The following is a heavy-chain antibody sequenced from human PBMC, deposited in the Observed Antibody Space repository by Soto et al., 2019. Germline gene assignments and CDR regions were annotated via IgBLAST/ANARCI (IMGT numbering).Heavy chain of an antibody. V-gene: IGHV1-69*02. CDR2: IIPILGIA. J-gene: IGHJ6*03. D-gene: IGHD6-6*01. CDR3: ARGFSSYYMDV. CDR1: GGAFSSYT. Sequence: SVKVSCKASGGAFSSYTISWVRQAPGQGLEWMGRIIPILGIANYAQKFQGRVTIIADKSTSTAYMELSSLRSEDTAVYYCARGFSSYYMDVWGKGTTVTVSS.